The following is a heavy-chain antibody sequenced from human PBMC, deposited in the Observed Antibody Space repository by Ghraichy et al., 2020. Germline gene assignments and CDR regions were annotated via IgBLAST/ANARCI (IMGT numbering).Heavy chain of an antibody. CDR2: ISWDGGST. J-gene: IGHJ6*02. CDR1: GFTFDDYT. D-gene: IGHD1-26*01. V-gene: IGHV3-43*01. Sequence: GGSLRLSCAASGFTFDDYTMHWVRQAPGKGLEWVSLISWDGGSTYYADSVKGRFTISRDNSKNSLYLQMNSLRTEDTALYYCAKDIELRNSGSYQSVSYYYYYGMDVWGQGTTVTVSS. CDR3: AKDIELRNSGSYQSVSYYYYYGMDV.